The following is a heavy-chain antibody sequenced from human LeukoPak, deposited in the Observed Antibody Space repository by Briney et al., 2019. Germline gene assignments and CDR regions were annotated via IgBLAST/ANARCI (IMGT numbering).Heavy chain of an antibody. V-gene: IGHV3-23*01. D-gene: IGHD6-19*01. CDR1: GFTFSSYA. J-gene: IGHJ4*02. CDR2: ISGSGGNT. Sequence: GGSLRLSCAASGFTFSSYAMSWVRQAPGKGLEWVSDISGSGGNTHYADSVKGRFTVSRDNSKNTLFLQMNSLRADDTAIYYCAKFPFSGGWYSWGQGTLVTVSS. CDR3: AKFPFSGGWYS.